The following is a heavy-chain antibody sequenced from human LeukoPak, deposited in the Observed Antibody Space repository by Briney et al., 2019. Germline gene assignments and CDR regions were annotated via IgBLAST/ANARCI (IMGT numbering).Heavy chain of an antibody. CDR3: ARGRQRITIFGVVIKTSGFDY. CDR2: INHSGST. V-gene: IGHV4-34*01. D-gene: IGHD3-3*01. Sequence: KPSETLSLTCTVSGGSISGYYWSRIRQPPGKGLEWIGEINHSGSTNYNPSLKSRVTISVDTSKNQFSLKLSSVTAADTAVYYCARGRQRITIFGVVIKTSGFDYWGQGTLVTVSS. J-gene: IGHJ4*02. CDR1: GGSISGYY.